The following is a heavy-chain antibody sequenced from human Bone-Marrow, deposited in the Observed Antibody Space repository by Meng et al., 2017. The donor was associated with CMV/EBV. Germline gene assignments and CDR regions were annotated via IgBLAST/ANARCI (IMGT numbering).Heavy chain of an antibody. CDR2: IRYDGSNK. V-gene: IGHV3-30*02. Sequence: GGSLRLSWAASGFTFISYGMHWVRQAPGKELEWEAFIRYDGSNKYYAASVKGRFTISRDNSKNTLYLQMNNLRAEDTAVYYCAKDQDSSGYYYTNYYYWGQGTLVTVSS. J-gene: IGHJ4*02. CDR1: GFTFISYG. CDR3: AKDQDSSGYYYTNYYY. D-gene: IGHD3-22*01.